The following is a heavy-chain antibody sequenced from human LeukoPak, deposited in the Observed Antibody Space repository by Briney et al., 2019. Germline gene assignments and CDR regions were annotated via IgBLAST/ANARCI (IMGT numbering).Heavy chain of an antibody. V-gene: IGHV4-34*01. CDR1: GGSFSGYY. CDR3: ARATGSKEGIAAAVSLFDP. J-gene: IGHJ5*02. Sequence: SETLSLTCAVYGGSFSGYYWSWIRQPPGKGLEWIGEINHSGSTNYNPSLKSRVTISVDTSKNQFSLKLSSVTAADTAVYYCARATGSKEGIAAAVSLFDPWGQGTLVTVSS. D-gene: IGHD6-13*01. CDR2: INHSGST.